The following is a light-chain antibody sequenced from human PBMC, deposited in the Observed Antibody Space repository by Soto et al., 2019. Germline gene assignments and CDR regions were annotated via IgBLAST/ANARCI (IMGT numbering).Light chain of an antibody. CDR3: ASWDNSLNGWV. V-gene: IGLV1-44*01. CDR2: NNN. CDR1: SSNFGRNY. J-gene: IGLJ3*02. Sequence: QAVVTQTPSASGTPGQRVTISCSGDSSNFGRNYVFWYQQLPGTAPKLLIHNNNQRPSGVPDRVSGSKSGTSASLAISGLQSEDEADYYCASWDNSLNGWVFGGGTKVTVL.